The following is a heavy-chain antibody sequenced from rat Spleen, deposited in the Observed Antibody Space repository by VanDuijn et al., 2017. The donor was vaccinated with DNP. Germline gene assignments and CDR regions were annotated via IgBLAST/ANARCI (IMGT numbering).Heavy chain of an antibody. Sequence: QVQLKESGPGLVQPSQTLSLTCTVSGFSLTSNGVSWVRQPPGKGLEWIAAISSGGSTYYNSALKSRLSISRDTSKSQVFLKMNSLQTEDTAIYFCTRDHVRVMDAWGQGASVTVSS. CDR2: ISSGGST. CDR1: GFSLTSNG. D-gene: IGHD1-12*01. J-gene: IGHJ4*01. V-gene: IGHV2S12*01. CDR3: TRDHVRVMDA.